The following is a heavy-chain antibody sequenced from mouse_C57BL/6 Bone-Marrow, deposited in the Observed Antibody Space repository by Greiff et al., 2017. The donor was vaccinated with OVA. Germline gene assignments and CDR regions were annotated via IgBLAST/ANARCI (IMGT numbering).Heavy chain of an antibody. D-gene: IGHD2-5*01. Sequence: EVKLQESVAELVRPGASVKLSCTASGFNIKNTYMHWVKQRPEQGLEWIGRIDPANGNTKYAPKFQGKATITADTSSNTAYLQRSSLTSEDTAIYYCAFYYSNYVAWFAYWGQGTLVTGSA. J-gene: IGHJ3*01. CDR2: IDPANGNT. V-gene: IGHV14-3*01. CDR3: AFYYSNYVAWFAY. CDR1: GFNIKNTY.